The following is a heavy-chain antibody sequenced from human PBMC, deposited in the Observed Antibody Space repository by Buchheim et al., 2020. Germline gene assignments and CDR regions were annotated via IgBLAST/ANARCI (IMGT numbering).Heavy chain of an antibody. V-gene: IGHV4-4*02. CDR3: AREQADYGGHFDY. Sequence: QVQLQESGPGLVKPLGTLSLTCAVSGDSISSTKWWSWVRQPPGKGLEWIGEIYHSGSTNLNPSLKRRVTISVDKSKNLLSLKLTSVTAADTAVYYCAREQADYGGHFDYWGQGTL. J-gene: IGHJ4*02. CDR1: GDSISSTKW. D-gene: IGHD4-23*01. CDR2: IYHSGST.